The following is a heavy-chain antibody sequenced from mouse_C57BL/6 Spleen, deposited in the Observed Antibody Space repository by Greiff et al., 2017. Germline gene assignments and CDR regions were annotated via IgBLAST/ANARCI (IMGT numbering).Heavy chain of an antibody. Sequence: EVQRVESGGGLVQPKGSLKLSCAASGFSFNTYAMNWVRQAPGKGLEWVARIRSKSNNYATYYADSVKDRFTISRDDSESMLYLQMNNLKTEDTAMYYCVSGGLRQDYWGQGTTLTVSS. CDR2: IRSKSNNYAT. CDR1: GFSFNTYA. J-gene: IGHJ2*01. V-gene: IGHV10-1*01. D-gene: IGHD2-4*01. CDR3: VSGGLRQDY.